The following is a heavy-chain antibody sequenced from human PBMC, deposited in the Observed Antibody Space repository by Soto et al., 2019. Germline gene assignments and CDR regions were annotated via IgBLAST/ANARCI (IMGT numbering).Heavy chain of an antibody. Sequence: GSLRLSCAASGFTFSTYAMIWVRQAPGKGLEWVSVITGSGGSTYYADSVKGRFTISRDTSKNTLFLQMNSLRAEVTAVYYCAKDRYGDYGGIDYWGQGTMVTVSS. CDR3: AKDRYGDYGGIDY. J-gene: IGHJ4*02. D-gene: IGHD4-17*01. CDR2: ITGSGGST. CDR1: GFTFSTYA. V-gene: IGHV3-23*01.